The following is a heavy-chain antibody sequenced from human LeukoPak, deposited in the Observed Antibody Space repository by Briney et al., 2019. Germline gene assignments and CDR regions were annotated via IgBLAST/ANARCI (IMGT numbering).Heavy chain of an antibody. CDR2: IYSGGRT. D-gene: IGHD6-13*01. Sequence: GGSLRLSCAASGFTVNSNYMSWVRQALGKGLEWVSVIYSGGRTYYADSVKGRFTISRDNSKDTLYLQMNSLRAEDTAVYYCARVSSSWPDYWGQGTLVTVSS. J-gene: IGHJ4*02. V-gene: IGHV3-66*02. CDR1: GFTVNSNY. CDR3: ARVSSSWPDY.